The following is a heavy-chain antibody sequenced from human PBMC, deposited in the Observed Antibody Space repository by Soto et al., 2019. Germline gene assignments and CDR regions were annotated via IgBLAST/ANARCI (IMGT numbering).Heavy chain of an antibody. CDR1: GYTFTSFD. Sequence: QVQPVQSGAEVRKPGASVKVSCKTSGYTFTSFDIYWVRQASGQGLEWMGWITTYSRNTGFVAKLQDRVAMTRDISLNTAYLERSSLRSEDTAVYYCTRGPGNHWGQGPLVTVSA. J-gene: IGHJ4*02. CDR3: TRGPGNH. D-gene: IGHD1-1*01. CDR2: ITTYSRNT. V-gene: IGHV1-8*01.